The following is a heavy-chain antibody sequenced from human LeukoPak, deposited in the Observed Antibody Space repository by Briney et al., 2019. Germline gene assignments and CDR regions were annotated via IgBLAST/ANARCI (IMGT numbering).Heavy chain of an antibody. D-gene: IGHD3-22*01. CDR3: ARDLNPHPTYYYDSSGPTPGY. J-gene: IGHJ4*02. CDR2: ISGSGAST. Sequence: GGSLRLSCAASGVTFSSYAMSWVRQAPGKGLEWVSVISGSGASTYYADSVKGRFTISRDNSKNSLYLQMNSLRAEDTAVYYCARDLNPHPTYYYDSSGPTPGYWGQGTLVTVSS. V-gene: IGHV3-23*01. CDR1: GVTFSSYA.